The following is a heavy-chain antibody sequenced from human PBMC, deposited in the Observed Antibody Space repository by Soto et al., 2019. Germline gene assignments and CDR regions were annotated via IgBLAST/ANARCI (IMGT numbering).Heavy chain of an antibody. Sequence: ASVKVSCKASGYTFTSYGISWVRQAPGQGLEWMGWISAYNGNTNYAQKFQGRVTMTSDESTSTAYMELSSLRSEDTAVYFCARTGPVVPAAFTVSSIDYWGQGTLVTVSS. CDR3: ARTGPVVPAAFTVSSIDY. CDR2: ISAYNGNT. V-gene: IGHV1-18*01. J-gene: IGHJ4*02. CDR1: GYTFTSYG. D-gene: IGHD2-2*01.